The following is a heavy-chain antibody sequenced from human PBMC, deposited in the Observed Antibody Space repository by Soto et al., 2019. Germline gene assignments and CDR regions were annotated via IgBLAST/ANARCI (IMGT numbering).Heavy chain of an antibody. CDR3: ARYCSSTSCCYYYYGMDV. CDR2: INPNSGGT. Sequence: GASVKVSCKASGYTFTGYYMHWVRQAPGQGLEWMGWINPNSGGTNYAQKFQGRVTMTRDTSISTAYMELSRLRSDDTAVYYCARYCSSTSCCYYYYGMDVWGQGTTVTVSS. D-gene: IGHD2-2*01. V-gene: IGHV1-2*02. CDR1: GYTFTGYY. J-gene: IGHJ6*02.